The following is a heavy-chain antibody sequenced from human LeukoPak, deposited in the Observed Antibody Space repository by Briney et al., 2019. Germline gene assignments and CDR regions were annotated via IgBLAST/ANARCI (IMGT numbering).Heavy chain of an antibody. CDR1: DGSITNYD. CDR3: ARGYGDFRVEGRYFHS. D-gene: IGHD4-17*01. V-gene: IGHV4-59*01. Sequence: SETLSLTCTVSDGSITNYDWSWVRQPPGKGLEFIGHVHYSGTANYNPSLRSRVTISIDTSKKHFFLELKSVTAADTAVYYCARGYGDFRVEGRYFHSWGQGTLVTVSS. J-gene: IGHJ4*02. CDR2: VHYSGTA.